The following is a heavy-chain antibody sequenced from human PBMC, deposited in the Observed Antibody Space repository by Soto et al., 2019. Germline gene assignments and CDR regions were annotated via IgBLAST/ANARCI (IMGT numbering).Heavy chain of an antibody. CDR2: ISAYNGNT. J-gene: IGHJ4*02. CDR3: ARDLSEVAYRDNPPFLY. V-gene: IGHV1-18*01. D-gene: IGHD4-17*01. CDR1: GYTSANYG. Sequence: ASVKVSCKASGYTSANYGISWLRQAPGQGLEWMGWISAYNGNTNYAQKFQGRVTMTTHTSTSTAYMELRSLRSDDTAVYFCARDLSEVAYRDNPPFLYWGQGTLVPVSS.